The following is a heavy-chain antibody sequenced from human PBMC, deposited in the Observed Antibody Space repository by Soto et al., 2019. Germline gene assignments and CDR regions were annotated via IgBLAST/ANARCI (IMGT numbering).Heavy chain of an antibody. J-gene: IGHJ6*02. D-gene: IGHD3-10*01. V-gene: IGHV3-30*18. Sequence: PGGSLRLSCAASGFTFSSYGMHWVRQAPGKGLEWGAVISYDGSNKYYADSVKGRFTISRDNSKNTLYLQMNSLRAEDTAVYYCAKVGSWFGELYGVLSYYYYGMDVWGQGTTVTVSS. CDR2: ISYDGSNK. CDR1: GFTFSSYG. CDR3: AKVGSWFGELYGVLSYYYYGMDV.